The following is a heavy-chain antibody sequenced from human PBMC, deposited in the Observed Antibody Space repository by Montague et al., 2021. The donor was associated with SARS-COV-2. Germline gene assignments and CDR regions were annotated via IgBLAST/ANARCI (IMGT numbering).Heavy chain of an antibody. Sequence: CAISGDSVTSNTASWAGIRQSPSSCLHGLGRTYYRSKWYHDYAISLKSRITINPDTSKNQFSLQLSSVAPEDTAVFYCARTTTRMLYPENAFDIWGQGTMVTVSS. V-gene: IGHV6-1*01. J-gene: IGHJ3*02. CDR2: TYYRSKWYH. CDR3: ARTTTRMLYPENAFDI. D-gene: IGHD2-15*01. CDR1: GDSVTSNTAS.